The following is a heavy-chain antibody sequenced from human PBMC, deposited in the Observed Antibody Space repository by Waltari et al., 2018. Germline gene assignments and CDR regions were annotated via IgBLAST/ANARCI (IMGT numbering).Heavy chain of an antibody. CDR3: ASAYYDILD. CDR2: INSDGSTI. Sequence: EVQLEESGGGLVQPGGSLRLSCAASGFTFSSYWMHWVRQAPGKGMGVVSRINSDGSTISYADSVKGRFTISRDNAKNTLYLQMNSLSAEDTAGYYCASAYYDILDWGQGTLVTVSS. CDR1: GFTFSSYW. V-gene: IGHV3-74*01. J-gene: IGHJ4*02. D-gene: IGHD3-9*01.